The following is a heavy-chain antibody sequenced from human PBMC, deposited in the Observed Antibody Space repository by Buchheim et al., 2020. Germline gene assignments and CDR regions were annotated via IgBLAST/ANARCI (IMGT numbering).Heavy chain of an antibody. V-gene: IGHV4-30-2*01. J-gene: IGHJ5*02. CDR2: IYHSGST. Sequence: QLQLQESGSGLVKPSQTLSLTCAVSGGSISSGGYSWSWIRQPPGKGLEWIGYIYHSGSTYHNPSLKSRVTISVDRSKNQFSLKLSSVTAADTAVYYCARLAATSIAVAGTLGWFDPWGQGTL. CDR1: GGSISSGGYS. CDR3: ARLAATSIAVAGTLGWFDP. D-gene: IGHD6-19*01.